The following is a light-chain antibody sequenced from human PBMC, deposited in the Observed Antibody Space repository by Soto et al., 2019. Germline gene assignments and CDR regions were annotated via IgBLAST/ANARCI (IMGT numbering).Light chain of an antibody. Sequence: SYELTQPPSVSVSPGQTASITCSGDTLGDKYACWYQQKPGQSPVLVIYQDSKRPSGIPERFSGSNSGNTATLTISGTQAMDEADYYCQAWDSVVFGGGTKLTVL. V-gene: IGLV3-1*01. CDR1: TLGDKY. CDR3: QAWDSVV. CDR2: QDS. J-gene: IGLJ2*01.